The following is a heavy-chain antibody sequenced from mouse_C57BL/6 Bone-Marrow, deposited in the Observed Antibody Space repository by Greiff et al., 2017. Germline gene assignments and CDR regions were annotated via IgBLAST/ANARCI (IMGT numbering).Heavy chain of an antibody. D-gene: IGHD2-5*01. J-gene: IGHJ4*01. CDR3: TDSKDYYAMDY. CDR1: GFTFSNYW. V-gene: IGHV6-3*01. Sequence: EVKVEESGGGLVQPGGSMKLSCVASGFTFSNYWMNWVRQSPEKGLEWVAQIRLKSDNYATHYAESVKGRFTISRDDSKSSVYLQMNNLRAEDTGIYYCTDSKDYYAMDYWGQGTSVTVSS. CDR2: IRLKSDNYAT.